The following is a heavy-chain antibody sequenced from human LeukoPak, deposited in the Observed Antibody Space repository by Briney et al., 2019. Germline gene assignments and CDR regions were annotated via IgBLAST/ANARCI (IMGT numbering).Heavy chain of an antibody. V-gene: IGHV4-59*01. J-gene: IGHJ4*02. D-gene: IGHD4-17*01. CDR2: IYYSGST. Sequence: RSSETLSLTCTVSGGSISSYYWSWIRQPPGKGLEWIGYIYYSGSTNYNPSLKSRVTISVDTSKNQFSLKLSSVTAADTAVYYCARATPYGDYVDYWGQGTLVTVSS. CDR1: GGSISSYY. CDR3: ARATPYGDYVDY.